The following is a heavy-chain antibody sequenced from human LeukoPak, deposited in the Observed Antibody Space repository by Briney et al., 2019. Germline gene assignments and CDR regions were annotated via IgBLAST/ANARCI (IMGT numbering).Heavy chain of an antibody. V-gene: IGHV1-46*01. J-gene: IGHJ4*02. CDR1: GYSFTSHY. D-gene: IGHD3/OR15-3a*01. CDR2: INPSGSST. Sequence: ASVKVSCKASGYSFTSHYMHWVRQAPGQGLEWMGLINPSGSSTLYAQKFQGRVTMTRDMSTTTDYMELSSLRSEDTAVYYCASRLGPTDYWGQGTLVTVSS. CDR3: ASRLGPTDY.